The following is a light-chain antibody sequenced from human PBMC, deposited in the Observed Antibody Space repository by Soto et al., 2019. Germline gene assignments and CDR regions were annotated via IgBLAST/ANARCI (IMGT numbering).Light chain of an antibody. CDR3: QRYGSSPRT. J-gene: IGKJ1*01. Sequence: EIVVRQSPATLSVSQGERATLSCRASQSVSSNLAWYQQKPGQAPRLLIYGASTRATGIPARFSGSGSGTDFTLTISRLEPEDFALYYCQRYGSSPRTFGQGTKVDI. V-gene: IGKV3-20*01. CDR2: GAS. CDR1: QSVSSN.